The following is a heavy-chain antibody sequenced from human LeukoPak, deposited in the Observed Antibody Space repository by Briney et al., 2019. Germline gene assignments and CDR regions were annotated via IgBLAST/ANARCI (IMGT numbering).Heavy chain of an antibody. Sequence: AGGSLRLSCAGSGFTSSTYWMTWVRQAPGKGLEWVANIKQDGSEKYYVDSVEGRFTISRDNAKTSVYLQLNSLRADDTAVYYCARDVWTGVAVSDYWGQGTLVTVSS. J-gene: IGHJ4*02. D-gene: IGHD6-19*01. CDR3: ARDVWTGVAVSDY. CDR1: GFTSSTYW. V-gene: IGHV3-7*01. CDR2: IKQDGSEK.